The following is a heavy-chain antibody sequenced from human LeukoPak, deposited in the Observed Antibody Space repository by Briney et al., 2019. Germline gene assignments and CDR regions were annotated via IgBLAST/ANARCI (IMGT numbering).Heavy chain of an antibody. J-gene: IGHJ4*02. V-gene: IGHV3-64*01. Sequence: GGSLRLSCAASGFTFSSYDMHWVRQAPGKGLEYVSAISSNGGSTYYANSVKGRFTISRDNSKNTLYLQMGSLRAEDMAVYYCAREDWNDDPHFDYWGQGTLVTVSS. CDR2: ISSNGGST. D-gene: IGHD1-1*01. CDR3: AREDWNDDPHFDY. CDR1: GFTFSSYD.